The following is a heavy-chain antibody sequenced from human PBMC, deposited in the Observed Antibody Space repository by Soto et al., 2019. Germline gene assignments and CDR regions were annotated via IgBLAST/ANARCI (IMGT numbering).Heavy chain of an antibody. D-gene: IGHD6-19*01. CDR3: ARILRDSQGWYHHDF. V-gene: IGHV4-59*11. CDR1: GGSIETLY. J-gene: IGHJ4*02. CDR2: ISNSGST. Sequence: SQTLSLTCTVFGGSIETLYWSRIRQPPGKGLEWIGYISNSGSTSYNPSLESRVTVSVDTAKNEFSLKLNSVTAADTATYYCARILRDSQGWYHHDFWGQGTLVTVSS.